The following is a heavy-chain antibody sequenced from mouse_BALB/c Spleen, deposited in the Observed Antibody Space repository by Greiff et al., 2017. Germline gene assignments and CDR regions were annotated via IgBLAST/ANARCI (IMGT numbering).Heavy chain of an antibody. Sequence: EVMLVESGGGLVQPGGSRKLSCAASGFTFSSFGMHWVRQAPEKGLEWVAYISSGSSTIYYADTVKGRFTISRDNPKNTLFLQMTSLRSEDTAMYYCARCGYDGYYAMDYWGQGTSVTVSS. V-gene: IGHV5-17*02. CDR2: ISSGSSTI. CDR3: ARCGYDGYYAMDY. J-gene: IGHJ4*01. D-gene: IGHD2-2*01. CDR1: GFTFSSFG.